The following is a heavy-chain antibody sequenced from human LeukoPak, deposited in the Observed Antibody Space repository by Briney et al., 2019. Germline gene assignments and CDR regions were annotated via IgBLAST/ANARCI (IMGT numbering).Heavy chain of an antibody. CDR1: GDPISSNH. CDR3: ARVGRGDHTWGSYSCDH. CDR2: ISYSGST. Sequence: SETLSLTCTVSGDPISSNHWSWIRQPPGKGLEWIGYISYSGSTSYNPSLKSRVTISVDTSKNQFSLKLSSVTAADTAVYYCARVGRGDHTWGSYSCDHWGQGTLVTVSS. V-gene: IGHV4-59*01. J-gene: IGHJ4*02. D-gene: IGHD3-16*01.